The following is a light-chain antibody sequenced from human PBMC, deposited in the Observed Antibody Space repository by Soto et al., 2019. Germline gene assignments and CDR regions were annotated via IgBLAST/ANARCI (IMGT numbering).Light chain of an antibody. Sequence: ERVMTQSPGTVSVSPGERATLSCRASQSVNNNLAWYQQKPGQAPRLRIYGASTRATGIPARFSGSGSGTDFTLTISSLQSEDFAGDYCQQYYNWPLSFGGGTKVEMK. CDR1: QSVNNN. V-gene: IGKV3-15*01. CDR3: QQYYNWPLS. J-gene: IGKJ4*01. CDR2: GAS.